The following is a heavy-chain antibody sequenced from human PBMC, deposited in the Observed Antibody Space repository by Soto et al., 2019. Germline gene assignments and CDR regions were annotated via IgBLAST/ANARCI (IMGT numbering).Heavy chain of an antibody. Sequence: QVQLVQSGAEVKKPGASVKVSCKASGYTFSTYGISWVRQAPGQGLEWMGWISGYTGNRNYAQKFQDRVTMTTDTTKRTAHMERRTLRSDDTAVYFCSREPAAYCFDPWGQGTLVTVSS. CDR2: ISGYTGNR. J-gene: IGHJ5*02. CDR3: SREPAAYCFDP. V-gene: IGHV1-18*01. CDR1: GYTFSTYG. D-gene: IGHD6-13*01.